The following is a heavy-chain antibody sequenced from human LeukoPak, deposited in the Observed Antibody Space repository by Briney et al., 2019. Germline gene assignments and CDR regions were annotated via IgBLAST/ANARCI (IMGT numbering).Heavy chain of an antibody. V-gene: IGHV1-18*01. CDR2: ISAYNGNT. CDR1: GYTFTSYG. J-gene: IGHJ5*02. D-gene: IGHD3-22*01. Sequence: ASVKLSCKASGYTFTSYGISWVRQAPRQGLEWMGWISAYNGNTNYAQKLQGRVTMTTDTSTSTAYMELRSLRSDDTAVYYCARDNVVIGWFDPWGQGTLVTVSS. CDR3: ARDNVVIGWFDP.